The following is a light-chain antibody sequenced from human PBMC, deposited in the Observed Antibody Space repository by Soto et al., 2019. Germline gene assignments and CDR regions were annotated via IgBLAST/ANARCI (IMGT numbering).Light chain of an antibody. Sequence: AIQLTQSPSSLSASVGDRVTITCRASQAIRSALGWYQQKPGKVPKLLIYAASTLQSGVPSRFSGSGFGTDFTLTISRLQPEDFATYYCQQSYSIPYTFGQGTKMEIK. CDR3: QQSYSIPYT. V-gene: IGKV1-6*01. CDR1: QAIRSA. CDR2: AAS. J-gene: IGKJ2*01.